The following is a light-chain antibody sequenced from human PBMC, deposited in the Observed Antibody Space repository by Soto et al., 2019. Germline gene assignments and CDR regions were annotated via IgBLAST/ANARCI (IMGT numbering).Light chain of an antibody. CDR2: GAS. V-gene: IGKV3-15*01. J-gene: IGKJ3*01. CDR3: QQYYSWPLP. Sequence: EIVITQSPATLSVSPGERVTLSCRASQNIVNNLASYPQKPGQGPWLLIYGASTRATAVPASFSGSESGTEFTIPISSLQSEDFALYYSQQYYSWPLPFGPG. CDR1: QNIVNN.